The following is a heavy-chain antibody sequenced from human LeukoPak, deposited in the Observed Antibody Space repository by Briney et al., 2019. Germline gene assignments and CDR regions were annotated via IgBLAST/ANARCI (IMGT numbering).Heavy chain of an antibody. J-gene: IGHJ3*02. D-gene: IGHD3-10*01. CDR3: ARMGVDDAFDI. V-gene: IGHV3-21*01. CDR1: GFTFSSYS. CDR2: ISSSSSSYI. Sequence: PGGSLRLSCAASGFTFSSYSMNWVRQAPGKGLEWVSSISSSSSSYIYYADSVKGRFTISRDNAKNSLYLQMNSLRAEDTAVYYCARMGVDDAFDIWGQGTMVTVSS.